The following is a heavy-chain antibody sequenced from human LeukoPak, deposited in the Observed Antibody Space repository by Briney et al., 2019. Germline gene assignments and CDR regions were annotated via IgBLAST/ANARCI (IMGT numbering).Heavy chain of an antibody. V-gene: IGHV3-53*01. CDR3: ATGSYGLPFDY. D-gene: IGHD5-18*01. J-gene: IGHJ4*02. CDR1: GFTVSSNY. CDR2: IYRGVST. Sequence: GGSLRLSCAASGFTVSSNYMSWVRQAPGKGLEWVSVIYRGVSTYYADSVKGRFTISRDNSKNTLYLQMNSLRAEDTAVYHCATGSYGLPFDYWGQGTLVTVSS.